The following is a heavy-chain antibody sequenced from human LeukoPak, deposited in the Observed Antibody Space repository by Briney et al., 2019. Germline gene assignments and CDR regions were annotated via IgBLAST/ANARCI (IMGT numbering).Heavy chain of an antibody. CDR3: ARDPLIAAAGGSLNWFDP. J-gene: IGHJ5*02. D-gene: IGHD6-13*01. CDR1: GFTVSSDY. Sequence: PGGSLRLSCAASGFTVSSDYMSWVRQPPGKGLEWVSSISSSSSYIYYADSVKGRFTISRDNAKNSLYLQMNSLRAEDTAVYYCARDPLIAAAGGSLNWFDPWGQGTLVTVSS. V-gene: IGHV3-21*01. CDR2: ISSSSSYI.